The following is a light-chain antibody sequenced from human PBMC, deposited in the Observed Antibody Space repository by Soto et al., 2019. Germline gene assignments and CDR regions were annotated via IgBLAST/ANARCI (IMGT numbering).Light chain of an antibody. CDR3: QQYNSYAWT. Sequence: DIQVTHSPSTQSASVGDRVTITCRASQSISSWLAWYQQKPGKAPKLLIYDASSLESGVPSRFSGSGSGTEFTLTISSLQPDDFATYYCQQYNSYAWTFGQGTKVDIK. J-gene: IGKJ1*01. CDR2: DAS. CDR1: QSISSW. V-gene: IGKV1-5*01.